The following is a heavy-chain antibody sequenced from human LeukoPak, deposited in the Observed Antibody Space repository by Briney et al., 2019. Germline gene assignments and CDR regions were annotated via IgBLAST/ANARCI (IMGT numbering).Heavy chain of an antibody. CDR1: GGSFSGYY. J-gene: IGHJ6*03. CDR3: ARGVSAIFGVVITGYYYYYMDV. Sequence: PSETLSLTCAVYGGSFSGYYWSWIRQPPGKGLEWIGEINHSGSTNYNPSLKSRVTISVDTSKNQFSLKLSSVTAADTAVYYCARGVSAIFGVVITGYYYYYMDVWGKGTTVTVSS. CDR2: INHSGST. D-gene: IGHD3-3*01. V-gene: IGHV4-34*01.